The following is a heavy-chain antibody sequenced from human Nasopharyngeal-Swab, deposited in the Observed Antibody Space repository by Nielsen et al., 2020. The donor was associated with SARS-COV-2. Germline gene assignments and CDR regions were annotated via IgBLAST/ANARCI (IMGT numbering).Heavy chain of an antibody. J-gene: IGHJ4*02. D-gene: IGHD3-3*01. CDR1: GYTFTSYG. CDR2: ISAYNGNT. Sequence: ASVKVSCKASGYTFTSYGVSWVRQAPGQGLEWMGWISAYNGNTNCAQKLQGRVTMTTDTSTSTAYMELRSLRSDDTAVYYCARASYDFWNHDGDYWGQGTLVTVSS. CDR3: ARASYDFWNHDGDY. V-gene: IGHV1-18*01.